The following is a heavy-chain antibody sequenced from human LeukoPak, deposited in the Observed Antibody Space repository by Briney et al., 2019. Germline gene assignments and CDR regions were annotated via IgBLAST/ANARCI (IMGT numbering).Heavy chain of an antibody. Sequence: SETLSLTCTVSGGSISSYYWSWIRQPPGKGLEWIGYIYCSGSTNYNPSLKSRVTISVDTSKNQFSLKLSSVTAADTAVYYCARGSTGVYCSGGSCYPDYWGQGTLVTVSS. CDR2: IYCSGST. CDR3: ARGSTGVYCSGGSCYPDY. D-gene: IGHD2-15*01. V-gene: IGHV4-59*01. CDR1: GGSISSYY. J-gene: IGHJ4*02.